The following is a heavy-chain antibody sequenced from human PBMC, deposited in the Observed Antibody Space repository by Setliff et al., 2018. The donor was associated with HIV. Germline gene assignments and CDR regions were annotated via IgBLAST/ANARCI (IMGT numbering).Heavy chain of an antibody. J-gene: IGHJ5*02. CDR3: ARGTKGSRWSVTRINWFDT. CDR1: GGSFRGYY. D-gene: IGHD6-13*01. V-gene: IGHV4-34*01. Sequence: SETLSLTCAVYGGSFRGYYWNWIRRSPDKGLEWLGEIDHSGSTNYNPSLRSRVIMSADTPKSQFSLNLNSLTAGDTAVYYCARGTKGSRWSVTRINWFDTWGQGTLVTVSS. CDR2: IDHSGST.